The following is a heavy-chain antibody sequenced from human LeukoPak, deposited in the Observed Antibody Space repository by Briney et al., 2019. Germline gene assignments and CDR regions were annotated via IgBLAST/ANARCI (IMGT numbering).Heavy chain of an antibody. CDR1: GFTFDDYG. V-gene: IGHV3-30*03. Sequence: GGSLRLSCAASGFTFDDYGMSWVRQAPGKGLQWLTVISDDGSNQYYADSVKGRFTISRDNSKNTLYLQMNSLRGEDTAVYYCARTGAAAGTHFDYWGQGTLVTVSS. CDR3: ARTGAAAGTHFDY. CDR2: ISDDGSNQ. J-gene: IGHJ4*02. D-gene: IGHD6-13*01.